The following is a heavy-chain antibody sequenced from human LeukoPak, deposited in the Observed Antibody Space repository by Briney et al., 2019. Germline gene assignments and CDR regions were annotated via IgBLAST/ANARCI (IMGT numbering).Heavy chain of an antibody. CDR1: GCTFSSYS. J-gene: IGHJ4*02. V-gene: IGHV3-21*01. Sequence: GGSLRLSCAASGCTFSSYSMNWVRQAPGKGLEWVSSISSSSSYIYYADSVKGRFTISRDNAKDSLYLQMNSLRAEDTAVYYCAKGIAVAGGIDYWGQGTLVTVSS. CDR2: ISSSSSYI. CDR3: AKGIAVAGGIDY. D-gene: IGHD6-19*01.